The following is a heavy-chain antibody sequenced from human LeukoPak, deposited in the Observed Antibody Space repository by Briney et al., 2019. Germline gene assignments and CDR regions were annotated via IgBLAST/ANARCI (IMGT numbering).Heavy chain of an antibody. Sequence: GGSLRLSCAASGFTFSSYGMHWVRQAPGKGLEWVGVIWYDGSNKYYADCVKGRFTISRDNSKNTLYLQMNRLRAEDTAVYYCAREGRDYEILTGYSDWGQGTLVTVSS. D-gene: IGHD3-9*01. CDR3: AREGRDYEILTGYSD. CDR2: IWYDGSNK. J-gene: IGHJ4*02. CDR1: GFTFSSYG. V-gene: IGHV3-33*01.